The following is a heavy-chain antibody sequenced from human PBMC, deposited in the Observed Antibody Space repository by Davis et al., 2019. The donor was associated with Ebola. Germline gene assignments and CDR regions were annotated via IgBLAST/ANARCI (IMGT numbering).Heavy chain of an antibody. CDR3: LGGRYGEPFDY. V-gene: IGHV4-59*01. Sequence: PSETLSLTCTVSGGSIINYHWAWIRQTPGKGLEWIGYIDYGGSTYYNPSLKSRVTISVDTSKNQVSLKLTSVTAADTAVYYCLGGRYGEPFDYWGQGTLVTVSS. CDR1: GGSIINYH. J-gene: IGHJ4*02. D-gene: IGHD1-14*01. CDR2: IDYGGST.